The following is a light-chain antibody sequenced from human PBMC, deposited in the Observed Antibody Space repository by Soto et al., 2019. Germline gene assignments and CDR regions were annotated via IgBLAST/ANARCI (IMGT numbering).Light chain of an antibody. CDR1: SIDTAGYNY. CDR3: SSYTTSNTPLYV. J-gene: IGLJ1*01. V-gene: IGLV2-14*01. CDR2: EVS. Sequence: QSVLTQPASVSGSPGQSITISCTGTSIDTAGYNYVSWYQQHPGKAPKLMIYEVSNRPSGVSNRFSGSQPGNTASLTISGLQAEDEANYYCSSYTTSNTPLYVFGTGTKVTVL.